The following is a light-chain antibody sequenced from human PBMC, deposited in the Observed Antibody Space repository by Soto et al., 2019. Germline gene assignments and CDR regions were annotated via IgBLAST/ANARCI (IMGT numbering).Light chain of an antibody. Sequence: EIVMTQSPATLSVSPGERASLSRRASQSVSSNLAWYQQKRGQGPRLRISGASTRATGIPARFSVSESEGDLAGAVSSLQSEDLAVDSWQQYNNWQRRVGGWTMVDLK. CDR1: QSVSSN. CDR2: GAS. CDR3: QQYNNWQRR. V-gene: IGKV3-15*01. J-gene: IGKJ4*01.